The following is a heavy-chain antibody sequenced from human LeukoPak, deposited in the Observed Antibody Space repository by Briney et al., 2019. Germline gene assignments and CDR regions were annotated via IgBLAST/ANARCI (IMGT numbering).Heavy chain of an antibody. CDR3: ARVLGYEGQWEPLDY. D-gene: IGHD1-14*01. CDR2: INPSSGST. J-gene: IGHJ4*02. V-gene: IGHV1-46*01. CDR1: GYTFTSYD. Sequence: GASVKVSCKASGYTFTSYDINWVRQAPGQGLEWMGIINPSSGSTNYAQKFQGRVSMTRDTSTSTVYMELSSLRSEDTAAYYCARVLGYEGQWEPLDYWGQGTLVTVSS.